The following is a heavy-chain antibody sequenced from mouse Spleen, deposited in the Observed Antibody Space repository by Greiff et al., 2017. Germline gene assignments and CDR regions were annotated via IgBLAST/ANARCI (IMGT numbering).Heavy chain of an antibody. D-gene: IGHD2-1*01. Sequence: QVQLQQSGPGLVQPSQSLSITCTVSGFSLTSYGVHWVRQSPGKGLEWLGVIWSGGSTDYNAAFISRLSISKDNSKSQVFFKMNSLQADDTAIYYCARGDYGNYDWFAYWGQGTLVTVSA. CDR2: IWSGGST. CDR1: GFSLTSYG. J-gene: IGHJ3*01. V-gene: IGHV2-2*01. CDR3: ARGDYGNYDWFAY.